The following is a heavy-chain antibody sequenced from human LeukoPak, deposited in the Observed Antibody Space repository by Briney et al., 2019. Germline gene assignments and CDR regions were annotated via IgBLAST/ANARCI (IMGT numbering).Heavy chain of an antibody. CDR3: ARSLHYDILTGSGMDV. Sequence: GGSLRLSCAASGFTFSDYYMSWIRQAPGKGLEWVSYISSSGSTIYYADSVKGRFTISRDNAKNSLYLQINSLRAEDTAVYYCARSLHYDILTGSGMDVWGQGTTVTVSS. D-gene: IGHD3-9*01. CDR2: ISSSGSTI. V-gene: IGHV3-11*01. CDR1: GFTFSDYY. J-gene: IGHJ6*02.